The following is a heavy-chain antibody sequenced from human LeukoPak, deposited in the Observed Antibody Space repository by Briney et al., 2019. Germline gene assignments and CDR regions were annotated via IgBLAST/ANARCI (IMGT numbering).Heavy chain of an antibody. CDR3: ATHSSSYSYFDY. Sequence: SQTLSLTCAVSGGSISSGGYSWSWIRQPPGKGLEWIGYIYYSGSTNYNPSLKSRVTISVDTSKNQFSLKLSSVTAADTAVYYCATHSSSYSYFDYWGQGTLVTVSS. CDR2: IYYSGST. D-gene: IGHD3-22*01. V-gene: IGHV4-30-4*07. J-gene: IGHJ4*02. CDR1: GGSISSGGYS.